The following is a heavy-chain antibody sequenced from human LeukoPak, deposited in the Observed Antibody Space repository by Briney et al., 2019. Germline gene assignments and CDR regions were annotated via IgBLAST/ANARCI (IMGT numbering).Heavy chain of an antibody. D-gene: IGHD3-16*01. CDR2: ISAYNGNT. CDR1: GYTFTSYG. CDR3: VLGARPEDNWFDP. J-gene: IGHJ5*02. V-gene: IGHV1-18*01. Sequence: ASVKVSCKASGYTFTSYGISWVRQAPGQGLEWMGWISAYNGNTNYAQKLQGRVTMTTDTSTSTAYMELRSLRSDDPAVYYCVLGARPEDNWFDPWGQGTLVTVSS.